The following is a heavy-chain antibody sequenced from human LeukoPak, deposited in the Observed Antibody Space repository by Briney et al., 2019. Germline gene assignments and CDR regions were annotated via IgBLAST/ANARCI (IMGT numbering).Heavy chain of an antibody. V-gene: IGHV4-30-2*01. D-gene: IGHD6-6*01. Sequence: PSQTLSLTCTVSGGSISSGGYYWSWIRQPPGKGLEWIGYIYHSGSTYYNPSLKSRVTISVDRSKNQFSLKLSSVTAADTAVYYCARVLGYSSSSDYYYMDVWGKGTTVTVSS. CDR2: IYHSGST. J-gene: IGHJ6*03. CDR3: ARVLGYSSSSDYYYMDV. CDR1: GGSISSGGYY.